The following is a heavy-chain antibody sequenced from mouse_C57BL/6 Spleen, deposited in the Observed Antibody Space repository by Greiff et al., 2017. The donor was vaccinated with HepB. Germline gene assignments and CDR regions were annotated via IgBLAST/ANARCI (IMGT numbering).Heavy chain of an antibody. Sequence: EVQLQQSGPELVKPGASVKISCKASGYTFTDYYMNWVKQSNGKSLEWIGDINPNNGGTSYNQKFKGKATLTVDKSSSTAYMERRSLTSEDAAVYYCARSGYDYDDAMDYWGQGTSVTVSS. CDR1: GYTFTDYY. V-gene: IGHV1-26*01. CDR3: ARSGYDYDDAMDY. J-gene: IGHJ4*01. CDR2: INPNNGGT. D-gene: IGHD2-4*01.